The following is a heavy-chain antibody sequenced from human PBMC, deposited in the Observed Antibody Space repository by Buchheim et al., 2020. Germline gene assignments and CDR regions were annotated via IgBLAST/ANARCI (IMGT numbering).Heavy chain of an antibody. CDR1: GFSFNDYS. J-gene: IGHJ5*02. D-gene: IGHD6-13*01. Sequence: EVQLVESGGGLVQPGGSLRLSCAASGFSFNDYSMNWVRQAPGKGLEWASYINDNSSTIHYADSVKGRFTISRDNAKNSLYLQMNNLRAEDTAVYYCARVYSNSWYGWFDPWGQGT. CDR2: INDNSSTI. V-gene: IGHV3-48*01. CDR3: ARVYSNSWYGWFDP.